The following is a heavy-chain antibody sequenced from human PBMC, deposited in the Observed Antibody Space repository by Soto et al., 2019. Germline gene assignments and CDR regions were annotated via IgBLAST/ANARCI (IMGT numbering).Heavy chain of an antibody. CDR1: GGSISSGGYY. CDR3: ARVTMVRGVTYNWFDP. Sequence: QVQLQESGPGLVKPSQTLSLTCTVSGGSISSGGYYWSWIRQHPGKGLEWIGYIYYSGSTYYNPSLKSRVTILVDTSKNQFSLKLSSVTAADTAVYYCARVTMVRGVTYNWFDPWGQGTLVTVSS. CDR2: IYYSGST. J-gene: IGHJ5*02. V-gene: IGHV4-31*03. D-gene: IGHD3-10*01.